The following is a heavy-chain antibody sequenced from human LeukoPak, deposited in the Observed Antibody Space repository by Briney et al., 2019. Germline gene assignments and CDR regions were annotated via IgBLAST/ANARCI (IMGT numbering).Heavy chain of an antibody. CDR3: ARSADYGIYNWFDP. V-gene: IGHV4-34*01. J-gene: IGHJ5*02. D-gene: IGHD4-17*01. CDR1: GGSLSGYY. CDR2: INHSGST. Sequence: SETLSLTCAVYGGSLSGYYWSWIRQPPGKGLECMGEINHSGSTNYNPSLKSRVTISVDTSKNQFSLKLSSVTAADTAVYYCARSADYGIYNWFDPWGQGTLVTVSS.